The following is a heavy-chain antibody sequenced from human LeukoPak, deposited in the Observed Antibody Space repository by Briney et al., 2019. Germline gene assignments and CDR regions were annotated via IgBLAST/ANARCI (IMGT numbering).Heavy chain of an antibody. CDR1: GFTFTGYY. V-gene: IGHV1-2*02. CDR3: ARDQMVRGVNAEYPGNWFDP. J-gene: IGHJ5*02. Sequence: ASVKVSCKASGFTFTGYYIHWVRQAPGQGLEWMGWINPNSGDSNHVQKVQGRVTMTRDTSISTAYMELSRLRSDDTAVYYCARDQMVRGVNAEYPGNWFDPWGQGTLVTVSS. D-gene: IGHD3-10*01. CDR2: INPNSGDS.